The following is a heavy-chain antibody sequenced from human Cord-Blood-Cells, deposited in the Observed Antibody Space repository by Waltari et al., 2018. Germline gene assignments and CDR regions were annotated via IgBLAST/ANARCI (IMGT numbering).Heavy chain of an antibody. J-gene: IGHJ6*02. CDR3: ARENCGGDCYYYYYGMDV. V-gene: IGHV1-18*01. CDR2: ISAYNGNT. Sequence: QVQLVQSGAEVKKPGASVKVSCKASGYTFTSYGISWVRQAPGQGLEWMGWISAYNGNTNYAQKLQGRVTMTTDTSTSTAYMELRSLRSDDTAVYYCARENCGGDCYYYYYGMDVWGQGTTVTVSS. CDR1: GYTFTSYG. D-gene: IGHD2-21*01.